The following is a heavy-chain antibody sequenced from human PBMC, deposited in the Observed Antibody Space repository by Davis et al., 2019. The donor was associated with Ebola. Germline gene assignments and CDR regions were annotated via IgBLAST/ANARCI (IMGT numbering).Heavy chain of an antibody. CDR3: ARDSSGWYFGPDY. J-gene: IGHJ4*02. D-gene: IGHD6-19*01. CDR1: GFTFSSYG. V-gene: IGHV3-30*03. Sequence: GESLKISCAASGFTFSSYGMHWVRQAPGKGLEWVAVISYDGSNKYYADSVKGRFTISRDNSKNTLYLQMNSLRAEDTAVYYCARDSSGWYFGPDYWGQGTLVTVSS. CDR2: ISYDGSNK.